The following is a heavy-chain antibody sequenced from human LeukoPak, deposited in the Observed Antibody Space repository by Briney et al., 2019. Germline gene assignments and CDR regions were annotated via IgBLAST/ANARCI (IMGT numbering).Heavy chain of an antibody. Sequence: GGSLRLSCAASGFNFSDHYMSWLRQAPGKGLEWLAYISSSDYSRYYADSVKGRFTISRDNTKNSLFLQMNSLRDGDTAVYYCARDWSLFCFDYWGQGTLVTVSS. D-gene: IGHD2-21*01. V-gene: IGHV3-11*01. CDR2: ISSSDYSR. CDR1: GFNFSDHY. J-gene: IGHJ4*02. CDR3: ARDWSLFCFDY.